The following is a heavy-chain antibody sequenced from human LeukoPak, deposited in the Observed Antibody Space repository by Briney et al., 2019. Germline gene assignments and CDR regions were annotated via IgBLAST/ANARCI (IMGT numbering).Heavy chain of an antibody. J-gene: IGHJ6*02. CDR2: ITNSNGYM. CDR3: ARLYCSSTSCHRMGSYYYGMDV. Sequence: GGSLRLSCAASGFTFSSYSMNWVRQAPGKGLEWVSSITNSNGYMYYADSVKGRFTISRDNAKNSLYLQMNSPRAEDTAVYYCARLYCSSTSCHRMGSYYYGMDVWGQGTTVTVSS. CDR1: GFTFSSYS. V-gene: IGHV3-21*01. D-gene: IGHD2-2*02.